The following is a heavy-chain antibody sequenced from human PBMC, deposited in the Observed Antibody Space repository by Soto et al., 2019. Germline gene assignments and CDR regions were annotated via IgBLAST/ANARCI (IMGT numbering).Heavy chain of an antibody. Sequence: EVQLVQSRAEVKKPGESLKISCKGSGDRFLSYWIGWVRQMPGGGLEWMGLIYPGDSDTRYSPSFRGQVTMSVDKSISTAYLQWSSLKASDTALYYCARGLVVAGNTNAFDVWGQGTMVTVS. D-gene: IGHD6-19*01. CDR2: IYPGDSDT. CDR1: GDRFLSYW. CDR3: ARGLVVAGNTNAFDV. V-gene: IGHV5-51*03. J-gene: IGHJ3*01.